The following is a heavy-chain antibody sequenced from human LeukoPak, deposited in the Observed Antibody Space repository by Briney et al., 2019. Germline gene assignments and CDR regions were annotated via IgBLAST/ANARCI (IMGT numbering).Heavy chain of an antibody. V-gene: IGHV3-11*04. J-gene: IGHJ6*03. CDR1: GFTFSDYY. Sequence: GGSLRLFCAASGFTFSDYYMSWIRQAPGKWLEWVSYISSSGSTIYYADSVKGRFTISRDNAKNSLYLQMNSLRGEDTAVYYWARVHGGLYYMDVWGKGTTVTVSS. CDR3: ARVHGGLYYMDV. CDR2: ISSSGSTI. D-gene: IGHD3-16*01.